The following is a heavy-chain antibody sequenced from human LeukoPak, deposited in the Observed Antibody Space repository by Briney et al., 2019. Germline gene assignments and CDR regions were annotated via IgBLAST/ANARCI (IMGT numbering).Heavy chain of an antibody. J-gene: IGHJ4*02. Sequence: GGSLRLSCAASGFTFSSYAMSWVRQAPGKGLGWVSAISGSGGSTYYADSVKGRFTISRDNSKNTLYLQMNSLRAEDTAVYYCAKDHALLWFGEPPGYFDYWGQGTLVTVSS. D-gene: IGHD3-10*01. CDR1: GFTFSSYA. CDR2: ISGSGGST. CDR3: AKDHALLWFGEPPGYFDY. V-gene: IGHV3-23*01.